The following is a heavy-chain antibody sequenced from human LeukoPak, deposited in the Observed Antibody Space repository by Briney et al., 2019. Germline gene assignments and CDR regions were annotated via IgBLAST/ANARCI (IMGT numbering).Heavy chain of an antibody. J-gene: IGHJ4*02. CDR2: ISNTGGTT. CDR1: GFSFSTYA. Sequence: PGGSLRLSCAAAGFSFSTYAMSWVRQAPGMGLEWVSAISNTGGTTYYADSVKGRYTISRDNSKNTLYLEMNSLRAEDTAIYYCAKCRSESIAAAGNHWGQGTLVIVSS. D-gene: IGHD6-13*01. V-gene: IGHV3-23*01. CDR3: AKCRSESIAAAGNH.